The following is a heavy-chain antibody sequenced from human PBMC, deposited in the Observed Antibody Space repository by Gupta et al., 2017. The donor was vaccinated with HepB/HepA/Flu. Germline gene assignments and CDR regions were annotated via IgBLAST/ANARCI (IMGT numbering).Heavy chain of an antibody. CDR3: VKAIAARDSY. J-gene: IGHJ4*02. Sequence: EVQLVESGGGLVQPGGSLRLSCTASGFPFSSYWMTWVRQAQGKGLEWVANIKQDGSTIYYVDSVKGRFTISRDNAKNSLYLQMNSLRVEDTAVYYCVKAIAARDSYWGQGTLVTVSS. CDR2: IKQDGSTI. V-gene: IGHV3-7*01. D-gene: IGHD6-6*01. CDR1: GFPFSSYW.